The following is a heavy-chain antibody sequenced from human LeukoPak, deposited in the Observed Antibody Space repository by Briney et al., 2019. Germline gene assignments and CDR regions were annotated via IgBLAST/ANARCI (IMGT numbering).Heavy chain of an antibody. CDR1: GYTFTSYG. Sequence: ASVKVSGKASGYTFTSYGISWLRQAPGQGLEWMGWNSTYNGNTNYARKLKGRVTMTTDTSTMTAYMELRSLRSDATVVYCGAEGSRGWFNWFDPWGQGTLVTVSS. CDR2: NSTYNGNT. V-gene: IGHV1-18*01. J-gene: IGHJ5*02. CDR3: AEGSRGWFNWFDP. D-gene: IGHD6-19*01.